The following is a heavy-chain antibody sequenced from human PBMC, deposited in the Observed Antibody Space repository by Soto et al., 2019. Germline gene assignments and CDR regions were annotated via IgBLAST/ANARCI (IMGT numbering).Heavy chain of an antibody. V-gene: IGHV3-23*01. CDR2: ISAGRST. Sequence: EVQVLESGGDLVQPGGSLRLSCAASGFTFSNYAMNWVPQAPGKGPEWVSGISAGRSTYYADSVKGRFTISRDNSKSTLFLQMDSLRAEDTALYYCTKVRGDPVWGKGTTVTVSS. CDR1: GFTFSNYA. J-gene: IGHJ6*04. CDR3: TKVRGDPV. D-gene: IGHD4-17*01.